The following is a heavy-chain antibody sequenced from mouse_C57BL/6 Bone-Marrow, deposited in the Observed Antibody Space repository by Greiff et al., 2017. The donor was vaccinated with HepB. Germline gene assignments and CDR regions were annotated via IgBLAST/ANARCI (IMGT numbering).Heavy chain of an antibody. CDR2: IYPGSGST. CDR3: ASERAYSNSFAY. V-gene: IGHV1-55*01. D-gene: IGHD2-5*01. J-gene: IGHJ3*01. CDR1: GYTFTSYW. Sequence: QVQLQQPGAELVKPGASVKMSCKASGYTFTSYWITWVKQRPGQGLEWIGDIYPGSGSTNYNEKFKSKATLTVDTSSSTAYMQLSSLTSEDSAVYYCASERAYSNSFAYWGQGTLVTVSA.